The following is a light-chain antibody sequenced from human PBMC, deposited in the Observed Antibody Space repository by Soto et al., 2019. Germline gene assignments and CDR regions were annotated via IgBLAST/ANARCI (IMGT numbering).Light chain of an antibody. CDR2: RNN. CDR3: AAWDGSXSGSG. J-gene: IGLJ1*01. CDR1: STNIGSNY. Sequence: QPVLTQPPSASRTPGQRVTISCSGSSTNIGSNYVYWYQQLPGTAPKLLIYRNNPRPSGVPDRFSGSKSGTSASLAISGLRSEDEADYYCAAWDGSXSGSGFGTGXKVTVL. V-gene: IGLV1-47*01.